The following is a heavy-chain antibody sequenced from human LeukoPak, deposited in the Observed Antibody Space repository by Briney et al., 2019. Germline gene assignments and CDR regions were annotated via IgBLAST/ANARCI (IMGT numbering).Heavy chain of an antibody. CDR2: IYYSGST. CDR1: GGSISSYY. J-gene: IGHJ5*01. CDR3: ARARSGSYDGWFDS. V-gene: IGHV4-59*01. D-gene: IGHD3-10*01. Sequence: NPSETLSLTCTVSGGSISSYYWSWIRQPPGKGLEWMGYIYYSGSTNYNPSLKSRVTISVDTSKNQFSLKLSSVTAADTAVYYCARARSGSYDGWFDSWGQGNLVTVSS.